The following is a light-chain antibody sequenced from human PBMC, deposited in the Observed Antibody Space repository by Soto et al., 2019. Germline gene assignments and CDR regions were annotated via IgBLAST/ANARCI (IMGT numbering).Light chain of an antibody. CDR2: GAS. CDR1: QSVSSSY. V-gene: IGKV3-20*01. CDR3: QPYGSSPRT. Sequence: TVFTLSRGSLSMSPGERATISCRASQSVSSSYLAWYQQKPGPAPRLLLHGASSRATGIPDRFSGSGSGTDFTLTISRLEQENFAVYYCQPYGSSPRTFGQGTRVDIK. J-gene: IGKJ1*01.